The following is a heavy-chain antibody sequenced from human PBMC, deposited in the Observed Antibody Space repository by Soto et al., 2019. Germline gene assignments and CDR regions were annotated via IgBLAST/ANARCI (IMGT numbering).Heavy chain of an antibody. CDR1: GVTFSSYW. V-gene: IGHV3-74*01. CDR3: GKDINAGGMDV. CDR2: INSDGSST. J-gene: IGHJ6*02. Sequence: GGCMRLSCAASGVTFSSYWMHWVRQAPGKGLVWVSRINSDGSSTSYADSVKGRFTTSRDNAKNSLYLQMNSLRPEDSALYFCGKDINAGGMDVWGQGTTVTVSS. D-gene: IGHD2-15*01.